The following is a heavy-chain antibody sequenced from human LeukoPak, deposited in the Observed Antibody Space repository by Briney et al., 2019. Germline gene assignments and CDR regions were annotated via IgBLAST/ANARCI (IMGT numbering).Heavy chain of an antibody. V-gene: IGHV3-74*01. CDR1: GFTFSSYW. J-gene: IGHJ4*02. CDR3: ARENCGSTSCYWGFDY. Sequence: GESLRLSCAASGFTFSSYWIHWVRQAPGKGLVWVSRINSDGGTTTYADSVKGRFTISRDNAKNTLYLQMSSLRVEDTAMYYCARENCGSTSCYWGFDYWGLGTLVTVSS. D-gene: IGHD2-2*01. CDR2: INSDGGTT.